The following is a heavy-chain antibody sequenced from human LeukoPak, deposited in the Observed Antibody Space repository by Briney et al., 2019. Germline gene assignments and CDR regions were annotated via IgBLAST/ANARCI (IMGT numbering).Heavy chain of an antibody. CDR2: ISGSGGST. Sequence: GGSLRLSCAASGFTFSSYAMSWVRQAPGKGLEWVSAISGSGGSTYYADSVKGRFTISRDNSKNTLSLQMNSLRAEDTAVYYCAKDRGYSYGSFGSFDYWGQGTLVTVS. V-gene: IGHV3-23*01. D-gene: IGHD5-18*01. CDR3: AKDRGYSYGSFGSFDY. J-gene: IGHJ4*02. CDR1: GFTFSSYA.